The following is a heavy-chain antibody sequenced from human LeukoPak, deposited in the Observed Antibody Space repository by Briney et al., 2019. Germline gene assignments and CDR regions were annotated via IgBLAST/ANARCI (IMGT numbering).Heavy chain of an antibody. CDR3: ATSWGPDTSAFRWGRDGMDV. Sequence: GGSLRLSCAASGFTFSSYWMNWARQAPGKGLEWVASINHNGNVNYYVDSVKGRFTISRDNAKNSLYLQMSNLRAEDTAVYYCATSWGPDTSAFRWGRDGMDVWGQGATVIV. CDR2: INHNGNVN. CDR1: GFTFSSYW. V-gene: IGHV3-7*03. J-gene: IGHJ6*02. D-gene: IGHD3-16*01.